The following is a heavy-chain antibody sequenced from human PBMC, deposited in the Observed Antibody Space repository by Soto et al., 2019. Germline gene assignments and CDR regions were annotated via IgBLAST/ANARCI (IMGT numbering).Heavy chain of an antibody. J-gene: IGHJ6*02. V-gene: IGHV1-69*01. CDR2: IIPIFGTA. D-gene: IGHD2-2*01. CDR3: ASVPLYHRHLVQDYYYYGMDV. Sequence: QVQLVQSGAEVQKPGSSVKVSCKASGGTFSSYAISWVRQAPGQGLEWMGGIIPIFGTANYAQKFQGRVTITADDSTSTAYMELSSLRSEDTAVYYCASVPLYHRHLVQDYYYYGMDVWGQGTTVTVSS. CDR1: GGTFSSYA.